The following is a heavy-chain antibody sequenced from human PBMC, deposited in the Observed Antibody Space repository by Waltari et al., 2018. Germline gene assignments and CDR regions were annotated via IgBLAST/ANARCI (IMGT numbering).Heavy chain of an antibody. V-gene: IGHV4-38-2*02. D-gene: IGHD3-22*01. Sequence: QVQLQESGPGLVKPSETLSLTCAVSGYSISSGYYWGWIRQPPGKGREWIGSIYHSGSTYYNPSLKSRVTISVDTSKNQFSLKLSSVTAADTAVYYCARERTYYYDSSGYYLPDYFDYWGQGTLVTVSS. CDR2: IYHSGST. CDR3: ARERTYYYDSSGYYLPDYFDY. J-gene: IGHJ4*02. CDR1: GYSISSGYY.